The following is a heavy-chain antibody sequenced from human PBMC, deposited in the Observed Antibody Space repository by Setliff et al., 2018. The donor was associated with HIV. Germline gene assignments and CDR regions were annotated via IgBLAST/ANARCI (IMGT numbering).Heavy chain of an antibody. D-gene: IGHD6-19*01. J-gene: IGHJ6*03. Sequence: GASVKVSCKASRSTFNSHTINWVRQAPGQGLEWMGIINPSGGSTSYAQKFQGRVTMTRDTSTSTVYMELSSLRSEDTAVYYCARNPEMAALNYFYYYMDVWGKGTTVTVSS. V-gene: IGHV1-46*02. CDR3: ARNPEMAALNYFYYYMDV. CDR1: RSTFNSHT. CDR2: INPSGGST.